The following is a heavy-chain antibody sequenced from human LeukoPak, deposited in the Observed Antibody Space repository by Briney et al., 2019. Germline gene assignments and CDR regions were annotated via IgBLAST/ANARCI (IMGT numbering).Heavy chain of an antibody. CDR3: ARRSRGRGSSSSVYYYYMDV. CDR2: IYWNDDK. CDR1: GFSLSTSGVG. D-gene: IGHD6-6*01. V-gene: IGHV2-5*01. Sequence: SGPTLVXPTQTLTLTCTFSGFSLSTSGVGVGWIRQPPGKALEWLALIYWNDDKRYSPSLKSRLTITKDTSKNQVVLTMTNMDPVDTATYYCARRSRGRGSSSSVYYYYMDVWGKGTTVTVSS. J-gene: IGHJ6*03.